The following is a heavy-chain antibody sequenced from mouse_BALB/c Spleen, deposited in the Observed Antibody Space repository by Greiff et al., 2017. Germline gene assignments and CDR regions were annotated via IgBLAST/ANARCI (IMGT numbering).Heavy chain of an antibody. CDR3: ARDSSYYRYDGRVDY. CDR1: GFSLTSYG. J-gene: IGHJ4*01. Sequence: VKLVESGPGLVAPSQSLSITCTVSGFSLTSYGVHWVRQPPGKGLEWLGVIWAGGSTNYNSALMSRLSISKDNSKSQVFLKMNSLQTDDTAMYYCARDSSYYRYDGRVDYWGQGTSVTVSS. V-gene: IGHV2-9*02. CDR2: IWAGGST. D-gene: IGHD2-14*01.